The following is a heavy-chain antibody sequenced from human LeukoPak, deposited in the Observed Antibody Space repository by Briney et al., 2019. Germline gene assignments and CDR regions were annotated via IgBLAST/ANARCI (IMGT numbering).Heavy chain of an antibody. V-gene: IGHV3-64*01. CDR2: ISSNGGST. Sequence: GGSLRLSCAASGFTFSSYAMHWVRQAPGKGLEYVSAISSNGGSTYYANSVKGRFTISRDNSKNTLYLQMNSLRAEDTAVYYCARDQRTYFDYWGQGTLVTVSS. CDR3: ARDQRTYFDY. J-gene: IGHJ4*02. CDR1: GFTFSSYA.